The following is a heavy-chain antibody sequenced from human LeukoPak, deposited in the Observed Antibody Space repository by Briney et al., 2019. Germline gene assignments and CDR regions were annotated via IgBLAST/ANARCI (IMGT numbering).Heavy chain of an antibody. D-gene: IGHD5-24*01. CDR3: AEDPNGEMATNPSFDY. J-gene: IGHJ4*02. CDR2: ISGSGGST. Sequence: GGSLRLSCAASGFTFSSYAMSWVRQAPGKGLEWVSAISGSGGSTYYADSVKGRFTISRDNAKNSLYLQMNSLRAEDTALYYCAEDPNGEMATNPSFDYWGQGTLVTVSS. V-gene: IGHV3-23*01. CDR1: GFTFSSYA.